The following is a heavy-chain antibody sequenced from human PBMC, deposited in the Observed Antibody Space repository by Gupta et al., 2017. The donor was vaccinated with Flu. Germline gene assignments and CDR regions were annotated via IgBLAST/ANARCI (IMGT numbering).Heavy chain of an antibody. J-gene: IGHJ4*02. CDR1: GFTVSHSP. V-gene: IGHV3-48*02. D-gene: IGHD2-21*02. CDR3: ATSLTLLDH. CDR2: IDGGGNAR. Sequence: EVQFVESGGGLVQRGGSLRLSRAASGFTVSHSPMNWVRQAPGKGLAWISYIDGGGNARYYADSVKGRFTVSRDNVESSLYLQMTGLRDEDSAMYYCATSLTLLDHWGQGTLVTVSS.